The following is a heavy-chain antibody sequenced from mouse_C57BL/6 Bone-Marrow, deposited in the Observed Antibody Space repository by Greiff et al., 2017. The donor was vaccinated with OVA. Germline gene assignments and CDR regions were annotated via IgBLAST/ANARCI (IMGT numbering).Heavy chain of an antibody. D-gene: IGHD2-14*01. CDR2: ISSGGSYT. CDR3: ARGYWYGYDMDY. V-gene: IGHV5-6*01. CDR1: GFTFSSYG. J-gene: IGHJ4*01. Sequence: EVKLVESGGDLVKPGGSLKLSCAASGFTFSSYGMSWVRQTPDKRLEWVATISSGGSYTYYPDSVKGRFTISRDNAKNTLYLQMSSLKFEDTAMYYCARGYWYGYDMDYWGQGTSVIVSS.